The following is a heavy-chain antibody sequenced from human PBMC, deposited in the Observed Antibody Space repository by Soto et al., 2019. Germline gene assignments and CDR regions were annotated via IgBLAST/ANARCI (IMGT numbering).Heavy chain of an antibody. CDR1: GFTFSSYA. Sequence: PGGSLRLSCAASGFTFSSYAMHWVRQAPGKGLEWVAVISYDGSNKYYADSVKGRFTISRDNSKNTLYLQMNSLRAEDTAVYYCARSLTIFRPPDVWGQGTTVTVSS. V-gene: IGHV3-30-3*01. J-gene: IGHJ6*02. CDR3: ARSLTIFRPPDV. D-gene: IGHD3-3*01. CDR2: ISYDGSNK.